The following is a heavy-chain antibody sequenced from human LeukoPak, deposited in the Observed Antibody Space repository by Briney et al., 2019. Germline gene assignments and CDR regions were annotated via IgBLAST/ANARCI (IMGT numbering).Heavy chain of an antibody. V-gene: IGHV3-23*01. CDR3: AKGNSGYYYDY. J-gene: IGHJ4*02. Sequence: PGGSLRLSCAASGFTFSSYSMSRVRQAPGKGLEWVSSIRDNGATTYHADSVKGRFTISRDNSKNTAYLQMNSLRAEDTAVYFCAKGNSGYYYDYWGQGTLVTVSS. D-gene: IGHD3-22*01. CDR2: IRDNGATT. CDR1: GFTFSSYS.